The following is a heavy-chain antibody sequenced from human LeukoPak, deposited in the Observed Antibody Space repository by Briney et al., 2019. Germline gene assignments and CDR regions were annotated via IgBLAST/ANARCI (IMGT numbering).Heavy chain of an antibody. CDR3: ARDREGGFDY. CDR1: GGSISSGGYS. J-gene: IGHJ4*02. CDR2: IYHSGST. V-gene: IGHV4-30-2*01. Sequence: PSETLSLTCAVSGGSISSGGYSWSWIRQPPGKGLEWIGYIYHSGSTYYNPSLKSRVTISVDRSKNQFSLKLSSVTAADTAVCYCARDREGGFDYWGQGTLVTVSS. D-gene: IGHD1-26*01.